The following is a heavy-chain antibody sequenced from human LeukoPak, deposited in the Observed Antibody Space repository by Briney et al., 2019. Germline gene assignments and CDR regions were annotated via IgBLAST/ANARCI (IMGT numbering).Heavy chain of an antibody. CDR2: ISGSGGST. V-gene: IGHV3-23*01. D-gene: IGHD5-24*01. CDR1: GFTFDDYG. CDR3: AKRDDYNSGSFDC. Sequence: GGSLRLSCAASGFTFDDYGMSWVRQAPGKGLEWVSAISGSGGSTYYADSVKGRFTISRDNSKNTLYLQMNSLRAEDTAVYYCAKRDDYNSGSFDCWGQGTLVTVS. J-gene: IGHJ4*02.